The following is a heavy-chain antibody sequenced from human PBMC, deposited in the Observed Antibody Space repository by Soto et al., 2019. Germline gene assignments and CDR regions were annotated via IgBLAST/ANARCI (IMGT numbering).Heavy chain of an antibody. D-gene: IGHD1-1*01. J-gene: IGHJ4*02. CDR3: GRGRYGDY. V-gene: IGHV1-18*01. CDR2: ISAHNGNT. CDR1: GYAFTTYG. Sequence: QVHLVQSGAEVKRPGASVKVSCKGSGYAFTTYGITWVRQAPGQGLEGMGWISAHNGNTNYAQKLQGRVTVTRDTSTSPAYMELRSLRSDDTAVYYCGRGRYGDYWGQGALVTVSS.